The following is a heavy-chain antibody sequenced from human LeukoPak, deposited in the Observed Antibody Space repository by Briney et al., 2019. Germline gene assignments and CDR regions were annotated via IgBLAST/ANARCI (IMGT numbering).Heavy chain of an antibody. V-gene: IGHV4-39*07. CDR1: GGSISSSSYY. CDR3: ARVRQQLSPFDY. Sequence: SETLSLTCTVSGGSISSSSYYWGWIRQPPGKGLEWIGSIYYSGSTYYNPSLKGRVTISVDTSKNQFSLKLSSVTAADTAVYYWARVRQQLSPFDYWGQGTLVTVSS. D-gene: IGHD6-13*01. CDR2: IYYSGST. J-gene: IGHJ4*02.